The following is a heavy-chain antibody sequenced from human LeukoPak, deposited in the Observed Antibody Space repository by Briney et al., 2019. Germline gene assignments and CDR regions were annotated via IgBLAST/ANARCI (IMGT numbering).Heavy chain of an antibody. CDR2: MKEDGGEK. CDR1: GFTFSNYW. CDR3: VRDRGYCSGGTCYALWDY. D-gene: IGHD2-15*01. V-gene: IGHV3-7*01. Sequence: GGSLRLSCAASGFTFSNYWMTWVRQAPGKGLEWVARMKEDGGEKHYVDPVKGRFTISRDNAKNSLYLQMNSLRAEDTAMYYCVRDRGYCSGGTCYALWDYWGQGTLVTVSS. J-gene: IGHJ4*02.